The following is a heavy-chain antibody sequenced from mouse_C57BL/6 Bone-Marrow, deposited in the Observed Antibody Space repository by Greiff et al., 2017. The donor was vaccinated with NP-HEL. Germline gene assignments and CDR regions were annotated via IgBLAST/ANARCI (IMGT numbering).Heavy chain of an antibody. D-gene: IGHD2-4*01. CDR3: ARGLRRKYYAMDY. J-gene: IGHJ4*01. CDR2: INPNNGGT. CDR1: GYTFTDYN. Sequence: VQLQQSGPELVKPGASVKMSCKASGYTFTDYNMHWVKQSHGKSLEWIGYINPNNGGTSYIQKFKGKATLTVNKSSSTAYMELRSLTSEDSAVYYCARGLRRKYYAMDYWGQGTSVTVSS. V-gene: IGHV1-22*01.